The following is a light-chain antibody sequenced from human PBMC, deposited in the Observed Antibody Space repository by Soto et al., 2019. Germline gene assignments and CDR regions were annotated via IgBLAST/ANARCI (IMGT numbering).Light chain of an antibody. CDR3: QSYDSSVSGHVV. CDR1: SSNIGADYD. Sequence: QAVVTQPPSVSGAPGQRVTISCTGSSSNIGADYDVHWYQQLPGTAPKLLIYGNSNRPSGVPDRFSGSKSGTSASLAITGLQPEDEADYYCQSYDSSVSGHVVFGGGTKLTVL. V-gene: IGLV1-40*01. J-gene: IGLJ2*01. CDR2: GNS.